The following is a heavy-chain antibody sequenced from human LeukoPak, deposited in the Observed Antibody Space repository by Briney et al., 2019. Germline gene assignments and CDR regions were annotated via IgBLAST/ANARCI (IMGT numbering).Heavy chain of an antibody. CDR2: INPSGGST. CDR3: ARATYYYDSSGYNFDY. Sequence: GGSLKVSCKASGYTFTSYYMHWVRPAPGQGLEWMGIINPSGGSTSYAQKCQGRVTMTRDMSTSTVYMELSSLRSEDTAVYYCARATYYYDSSGYNFDYWGQGTLVTVSS. D-gene: IGHD3-22*01. V-gene: IGHV1-46*01. CDR1: GYTFTSYY. J-gene: IGHJ4*02.